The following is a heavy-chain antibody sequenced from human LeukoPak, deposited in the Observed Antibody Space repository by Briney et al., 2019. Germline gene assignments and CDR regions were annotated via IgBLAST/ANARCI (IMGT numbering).Heavy chain of an antibody. J-gene: IGHJ4*02. V-gene: IGHV3-23*01. D-gene: IGHD3-22*01. Sequence: PGGSLRLSCAASGFTFSSYAMSWVRQAPGKGLEWVSGISGSGGSTYYADSVKGRFTISRDNSKNTLYLQMTSLRAEETAVYYCAKDQVWIVVGSFDYWGQGTLVTVSS. CDR1: GFTFSSYA. CDR3: AKDQVWIVVGSFDY. CDR2: ISGSGGST.